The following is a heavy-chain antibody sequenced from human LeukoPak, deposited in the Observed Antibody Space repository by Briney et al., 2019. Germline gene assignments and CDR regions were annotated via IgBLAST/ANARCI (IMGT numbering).Heavy chain of an antibody. CDR1: GGSITSAGHY. Sequence: SETLSLTCSVSGGSITSAGHYWSWIRQLPGKGLEWIRYIYYTGSTYYNPSFKSRALISVDTSKYQFSLDLSSVTAADTAVYYCARDKVTVTGNWFDPWGQGTLVTVSS. D-gene: IGHD4-17*01. CDR3: ARDKVTVTGNWFDP. J-gene: IGHJ5*02. CDR2: IYYTGST. V-gene: IGHV4-31*03.